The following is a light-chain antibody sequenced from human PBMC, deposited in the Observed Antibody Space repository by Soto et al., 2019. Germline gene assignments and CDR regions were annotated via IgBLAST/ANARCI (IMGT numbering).Light chain of an antibody. Sequence: DIQMTQSPSSLSASVGDIVTITFRASQSISSYLNCYQQKPGKAPKLLIYAASSLQSGVPSRFSGSGSGTDFTLTISSLQPEDFATYYCQQSYSTPQTFGQGTKVDIK. CDR1: QSISSY. CDR2: AAS. V-gene: IGKV1-39*01. J-gene: IGKJ1*01. CDR3: QQSYSTPQT.